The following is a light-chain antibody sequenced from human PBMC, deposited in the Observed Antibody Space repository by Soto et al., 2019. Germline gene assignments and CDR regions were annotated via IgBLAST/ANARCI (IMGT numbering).Light chain of an antibody. V-gene: IGKV3-20*01. Sequence: EIVLTQSPGTLSLSPGERATLSCRASQSVSSSYLAWYQQKPGQAPRLLIYGASSRATGIPDRFSGSGSGTVFTLTISRLEPEDFAVYYCQQYGSSLPVTFGPRTKLDIK. CDR3: QQYGSSLPVT. J-gene: IGKJ3*01. CDR2: GAS. CDR1: QSVSSSY.